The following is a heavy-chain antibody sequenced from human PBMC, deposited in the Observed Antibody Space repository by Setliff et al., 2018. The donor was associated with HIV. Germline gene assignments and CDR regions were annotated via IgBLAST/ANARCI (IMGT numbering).Heavy chain of an antibody. D-gene: IGHD3-10*01. CDR2: ISWNSGSI. V-gene: IGHV3-9*01. Sequence: GGSLRLSCAASGFTFDDYAMHWVRQAPEKGLEWVSGISWNSGSIDYADSVKGRFTISRDNAKNSLYLQMNSPRAEDTALYYCAKGGYGSGSYYYFDYWGQGTLVTVSS. CDR3: AKGGYGSGSYYYFDY. CDR1: GFTFDDYA. J-gene: IGHJ4*02.